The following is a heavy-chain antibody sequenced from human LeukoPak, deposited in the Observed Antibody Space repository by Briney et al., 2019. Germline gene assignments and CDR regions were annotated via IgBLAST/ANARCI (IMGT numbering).Heavy chain of an antibody. D-gene: IGHD5-12*01. Sequence: GGSLRLSCTASGFIFSTSWMTWVRQAPGKGLEWVANINLDGSEKYYVDSVKGRFTIFRDNAKNSLYLQMNSLRAEDTAVYYCARGITSGPRRYDVRNFDYWGQGTPVTVSS. CDR3: ARGITSGPRRYDVRNFDY. CDR1: GFIFSTSW. CDR2: INLDGSEK. J-gene: IGHJ4*02. V-gene: IGHV3-7*01.